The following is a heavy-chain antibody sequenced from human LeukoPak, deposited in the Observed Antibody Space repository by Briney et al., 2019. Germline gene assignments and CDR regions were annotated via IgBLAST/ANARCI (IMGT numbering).Heavy chain of an antibody. Sequence: ASVKVSCKISGYTFTVYNMHWVRQAPGQGLEWMGWINPNSGGTNYAQKFQDRVTMTRDTSISTAYMELSSLTFDDTAVYYCARDAIAVAGLGGYWGQGTLATVSS. D-gene: IGHD6-19*01. CDR2: INPNSGGT. V-gene: IGHV1-2*02. J-gene: IGHJ4*02. CDR3: ARDAIAVAGLGGY. CDR1: GYTFTVYN.